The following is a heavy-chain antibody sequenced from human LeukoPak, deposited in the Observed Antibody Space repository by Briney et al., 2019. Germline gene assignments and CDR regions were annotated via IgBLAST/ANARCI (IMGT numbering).Heavy chain of an antibody. CDR1: GYTFTSYY. J-gene: IGHJ3*02. D-gene: IGHD3-22*01. V-gene: IGHV1-46*01. CDR3: ARAKKPHYQTYYYDSSGPYAFDI. Sequence: ASVKVSCKASGYTFTSYYMHWVRQAPGQGLEWMGIINPSGGSTSYAQKFQGRVTMTRDTSTSTVYMELSSLRSEDTAVYYCARAKKPHYQTYYYDSSGPYAFDIWGQGTMVTVSS. CDR2: INPSGGST.